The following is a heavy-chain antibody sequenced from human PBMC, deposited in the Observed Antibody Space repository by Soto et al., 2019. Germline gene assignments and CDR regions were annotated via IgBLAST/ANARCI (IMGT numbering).Heavy chain of an antibody. V-gene: IGHV4-30-4*01. J-gene: IGHJ5*02. D-gene: IGHD3-10*01. CDR1: GGSISSGDYY. CDR3: GVGGERVWFGEFLGGIDL. CDR2: IYYCGCT. Sequence: QVQLQESGPGLVKPSQTLPPTCTVSGGSISSGDYYWSWIRQPPGKGLECVGYIYYCGCTYYNPSLRRRVTISGHTSKYRSSLKLTSVTPTDTPVYYCGVGGERVWFGEFLGGIDLWGQGTLVTV.